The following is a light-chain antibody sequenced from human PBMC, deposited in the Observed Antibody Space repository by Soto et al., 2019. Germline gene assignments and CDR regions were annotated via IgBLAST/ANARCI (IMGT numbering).Light chain of an antibody. V-gene: IGKV1-5*01. CDR3: QYFRT. Sequence: DIQMTQSPSTLSASVGDRVTITCRASQSISSWLAWYQQKPGKAPKLLIYDASSLESGVPSRFSGSGSGTESTLTISSLQPDDFATYYCQYFRTFGQGTKVDIK. CDR2: DAS. CDR1: QSISSW. J-gene: IGKJ2*01.